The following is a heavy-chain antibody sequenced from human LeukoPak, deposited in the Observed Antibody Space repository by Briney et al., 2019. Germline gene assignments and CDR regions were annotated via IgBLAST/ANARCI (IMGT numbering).Heavy chain of an antibody. V-gene: IGHV3-23*01. Sequence: GGSLRLSCAASGFTFSSYAMSWVRQAPGKGLEWVSAISGSGGSTYYADSVKGRFTISRGNSKNTLYLQMNSLRAEDTAVYYCAKIRLGSSGWYGTPRIEVFDYWGQGTLVTVSS. CDR1: GFTFSSYA. CDR2: ISGSGGST. J-gene: IGHJ4*02. D-gene: IGHD6-19*01. CDR3: AKIRLGSSGWYGTPRIEVFDY.